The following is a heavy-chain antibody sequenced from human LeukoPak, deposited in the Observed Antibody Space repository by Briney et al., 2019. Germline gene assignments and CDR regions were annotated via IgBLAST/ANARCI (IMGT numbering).Heavy chain of an antibody. Sequence: SETLSPTCTVSGGSISSGDYYWSWIRQPPGKGLEWIGYIYNSGSTYYNPSLKSRVTISVDTSKNQFSLKLSSVTAADTAVYYCARDPSYYDSSGYYYGMDVWGQGTTVTVSS. D-gene: IGHD3-22*01. CDR2: IYNSGST. CDR3: ARDPSYYDSSGYYYGMDV. CDR1: GGSISSGDYY. J-gene: IGHJ6*02. V-gene: IGHV4-30-4*01.